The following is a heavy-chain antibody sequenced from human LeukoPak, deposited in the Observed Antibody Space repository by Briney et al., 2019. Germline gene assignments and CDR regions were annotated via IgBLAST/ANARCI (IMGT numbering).Heavy chain of an antibody. J-gene: IGHJ5*02. V-gene: IGHV3-21*01. Sequence: PGGSLRLSCAASGFTFSSYSMNWVRQAPGKGLEWVSSISSSSSYIYYADSVKGRFTISRDNAKNSLYLQMNSLRAEDTAVYYCASSRHYYGSGLGSWFDPWGQGTLVTVSS. CDR1: GFTFSSYS. CDR3: ASSRHYYGSGLGSWFDP. CDR2: ISSSSSYI. D-gene: IGHD3-10*01.